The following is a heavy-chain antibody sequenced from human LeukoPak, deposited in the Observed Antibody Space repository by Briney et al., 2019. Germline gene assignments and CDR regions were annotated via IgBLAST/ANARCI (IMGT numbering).Heavy chain of an antibody. CDR2: ISSSGSTI. J-gene: IGHJ5*02. Sequence: GGSLRLSCAASGFTFSDYYMSWIRQAPGKGLEWVSYISSSGSTIYYADSVKGRFTISRDNAKNSLYLQMNSLRAEDTAVYYCAKRGRGITIFGVVNRPNWFDPWGQGTLVTVSS. V-gene: IGHV3-11*01. CDR1: GFTFSDYY. D-gene: IGHD3-3*01. CDR3: AKRGRGITIFGVVNRPNWFDP.